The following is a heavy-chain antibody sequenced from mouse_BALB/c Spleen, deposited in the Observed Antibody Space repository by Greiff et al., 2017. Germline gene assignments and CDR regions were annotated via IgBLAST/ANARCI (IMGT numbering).Heavy chain of an antibody. Sequence: EVKLVESGPGLVKPSQSLSLTCTVTGYSITSDYAWNWIRQFPGNKLEWMGYISYSGSTSYNPSLKSRISITRDTSKNQFFLQLNSVTTEDTATYYCARNYGHWYFDVWGAGTTVTVSS. J-gene: IGHJ1*01. CDR3: ARNYGHWYFDV. CDR2: ISYSGST. CDR1: GYSITSDYA. D-gene: IGHD1-2*01. V-gene: IGHV3-2*02.